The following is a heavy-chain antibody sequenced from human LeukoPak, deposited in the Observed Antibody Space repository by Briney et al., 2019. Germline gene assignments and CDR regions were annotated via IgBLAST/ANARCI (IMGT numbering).Heavy chain of an antibody. J-gene: IGHJ4*02. CDR3: ARRITMVRGGYYFDY. CDR1: GGSISSYY. D-gene: IGHD3-10*01. Sequence: SETLSLTCTVSGGSISSYYWNWIRQPPGKGLEWIGYIYYSGSTNYNPSLKSRVTISVDTSKNQFSLKLSSVTAADTAVYYCARRITMVRGGYYFDYWGQGTLVTVSS. CDR2: IYYSGST. V-gene: IGHV4-59*08.